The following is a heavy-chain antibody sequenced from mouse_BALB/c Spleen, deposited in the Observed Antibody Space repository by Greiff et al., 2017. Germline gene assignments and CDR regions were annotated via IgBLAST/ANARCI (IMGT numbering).Heavy chain of an antibody. CDR1: GYTFTSYT. CDR2: INPSSGYT. J-gene: IGHJ3*01. V-gene: IGHV1-4*02. CDR3: ARTYYYGSSWFAY. D-gene: IGHD1-1*01. Sequence: VQLQQSAAELARPGASVKMSCKASGYTFTSYTMHWVKQRPGQGLEWIGYINPSSGYTEYNQKFKDKTTLTADKSSSTAYMQLSSLTSEDSAVYYCARTYYYGSSWFAYWGQGTLVTVSA.